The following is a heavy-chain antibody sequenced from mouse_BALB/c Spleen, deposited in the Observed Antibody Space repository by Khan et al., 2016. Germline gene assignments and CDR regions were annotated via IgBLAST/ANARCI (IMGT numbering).Heavy chain of an antibody. CDR1: GYTFSSYW. CDR3: ARNYRYDNKYYFDY. V-gene: IGHV1-9*01. Sequence: QVQLQQSGSELMKPGASVKISCKAAGYTFSSYWIEWIKQRPGHGLEWIGEIFPGSGSPNYYEKFKGKTTFTADKSSNTAYMHLSSLTSEDSAVYYCARNYRYDNKYYFDYWGQGTTLTVSS. CDR2: IFPGSGSP. D-gene: IGHD2-14*01. J-gene: IGHJ2*01.